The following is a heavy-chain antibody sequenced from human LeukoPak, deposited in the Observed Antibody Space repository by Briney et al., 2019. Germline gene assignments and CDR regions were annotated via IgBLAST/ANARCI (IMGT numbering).Heavy chain of an antibody. Sequence: ASVKVSCKASGYTFTGYYMHWVRQAPGQGLEWMGWINPNSGGTNYAQKFQGRVTMTRDTSISTAYMELSRLRSDDTAVYYCARGGPYCSSTSCFYSDYYYYRDVGGKGTRATV. D-gene: IGHD2-2*01. V-gene: IGHV1-2*02. J-gene: IGHJ6*03. CDR1: GYTFTGYY. CDR3: ARGGPYCSSTSCFYSDYYYYRDV. CDR2: INPNSGGT.